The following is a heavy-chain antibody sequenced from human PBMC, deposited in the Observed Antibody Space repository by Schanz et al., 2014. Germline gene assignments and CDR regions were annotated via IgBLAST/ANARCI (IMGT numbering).Heavy chain of an antibody. Sequence: EVQLLESGGGLVQPGGSLRLSCAASGFTFSSYTMNWVRQAPGKGLEWVSGIGGSGDSTHYADSVKGRFTISRDNSKNTLYLQMNNLRAEDTAVYYCAMGGYQLHHWGQGTLVTVSS. V-gene: IGHV3-23*01. D-gene: IGHD1-7*01. CDR3: AMGGYQLHH. J-gene: IGHJ4*02. CDR2: IGGSGDST. CDR1: GFTFSSYT.